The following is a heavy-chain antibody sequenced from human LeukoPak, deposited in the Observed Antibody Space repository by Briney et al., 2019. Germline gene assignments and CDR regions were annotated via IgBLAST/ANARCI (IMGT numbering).Heavy chain of an antibody. Sequence: ASVKVSCKASGFTFSGYYIHWVRRAPGQGLEWMGYINPHSGVTSFPQKFQGRVTLSTDTSISAAYMELSSLISDDTAMYYCVREGNEVLTKNFDHWGQGALVTVSS. V-gene: IGHV1-2*02. CDR1: GFTFSGYY. CDR3: VREGNEVLTKNFDH. CDR2: INPHSGVT. D-gene: IGHD4/OR15-4a*01. J-gene: IGHJ4*02.